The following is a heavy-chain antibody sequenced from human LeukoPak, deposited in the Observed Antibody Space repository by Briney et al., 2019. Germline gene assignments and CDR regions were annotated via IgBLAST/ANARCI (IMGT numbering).Heavy chain of an antibody. J-gene: IGHJ4*02. V-gene: IGHV4-30-4*08. CDR3: ARDSSIAAATGPIDY. CDR1: GGSISSGDYY. D-gene: IGHD6-13*01. CDR2: IYYSGST. Sequence: SETLSLTCTVSGGSISSGDYYWSWIRQPPGKGPEWIGYIYYSGSTYYNPSLKSRVTISVDTSKNQFSLKLSSVTAADTAVYYCARDSSIAAATGPIDYWGQGTLVTVSS.